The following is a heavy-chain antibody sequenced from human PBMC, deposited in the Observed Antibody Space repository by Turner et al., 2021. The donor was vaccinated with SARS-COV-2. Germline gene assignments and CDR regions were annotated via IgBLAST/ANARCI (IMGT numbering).Heavy chain of an antibody. CDR2: IYHGDYDT. J-gene: IGHJ4*02. Sequence: EVRLVQAGAEVREPGESLQISCKGSGYTFTSFWIGWVRQVPGKGLEWLGIIYHGDYDTQYHPSFEGQVTISADKSLHTAYLQWSSLEASDTAMYYCARGFLNFDIWGQGTLVSVSA. V-gene: IGHV5-51*03. CDR1: GYTFTSFW. CDR3: ARGFLNFDI.